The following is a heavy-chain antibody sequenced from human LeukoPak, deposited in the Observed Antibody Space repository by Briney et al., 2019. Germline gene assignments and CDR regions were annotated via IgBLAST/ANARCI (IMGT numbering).Heavy chain of an antibody. CDR2: MKHYGSEK. D-gene: IGHD1-26*01. CDR3: ARSPYSGSYGPFDY. Sequence: GGSLRLSCAASGCTLSNYWRNWVRQAPGKGLEWVANMKHYGSEKSYVDSVKGRFTISRDDAKNSLYLQMNSLRAEDPALYYCARSPYSGSYGPFDYWGEGTLVTVSS. J-gene: IGHJ4*02. V-gene: IGHV3-7*04. CDR1: GCTLSNYW.